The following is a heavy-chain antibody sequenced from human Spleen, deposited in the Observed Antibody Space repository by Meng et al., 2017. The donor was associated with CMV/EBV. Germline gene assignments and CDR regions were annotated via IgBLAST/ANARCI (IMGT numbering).Heavy chain of an antibody. Sequence: GGSLRLSCAASGFTFSSYAMSWVRLAPVKGLKWVSAISVCGGVSYYADSVKGRLTVSRDNSRNTLYLQLSSLRAADTAVYYCAKQYVDICGQGTLVTVSS. CDR1: GFTFSSYA. V-gene: IGHV3-23*01. CDR2: ISVCGGVS. J-gene: IGHJ3*02. D-gene: IGHD2-2*01. CDR3: AKQYVDI.